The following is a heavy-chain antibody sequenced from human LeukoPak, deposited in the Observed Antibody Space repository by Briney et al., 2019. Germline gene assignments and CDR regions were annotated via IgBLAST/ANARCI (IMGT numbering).Heavy chain of an antibody. J-gene: IGHJ4*02. CDR1: GFTFDDYA. CDR2: ISWNSGSI. V-gene: IGHV3-9*01. CDR3: AKDSYYDFWSGYGYFDY. Sequence: QAGGSLRLSCAASGFTFDDYAMHWVRHAPGKGLEWVSGISWNSGSIGYADSVKGRFTISRDNAKNSLYLQMNSLRAEDTALYYRAKDSYYDFWSGYGYFDYWGQGTLVTVSS. D-gene: IGHD3-3*01.